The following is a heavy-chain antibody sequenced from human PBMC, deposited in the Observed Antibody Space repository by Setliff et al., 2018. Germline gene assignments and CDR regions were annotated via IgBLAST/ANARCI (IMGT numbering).Heavy chain of an antibody. V-gene: IGHV3-15*01. J-gene: IGHJ4*02. D-gene: IGHD3-10*01. CDR1: GFTLTNAW. Sequence: GGSLRLSCTASGFTLTNAWINWVRQAPGKGLEWVGRIKSNTDGGTTDYSAPVKGRFIISRDDSKNTVFLQMNSLKTEDTAVYYCTTAGSSDWVPIEYWGQGTLVTVSS. CDR2: IKSNTDGGTT. CDR3: TTAGSSDWVPIEY.